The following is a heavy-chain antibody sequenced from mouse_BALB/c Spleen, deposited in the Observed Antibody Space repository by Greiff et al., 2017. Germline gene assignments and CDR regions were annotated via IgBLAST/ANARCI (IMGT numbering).Heavy chain of an antibody. D-gene: IGHD2-4*01. Sequence: LQQPGSELVRPGASVKLSCKASGYTFTSYWMHWVKQRPGQGLEWIGNIYPGSGSTNYDEKFKSKATLTVDTSSSTAYMQLSSLTSEDSAVYYCTRSRSTMITTAYYYAMDYWGQGTSVTVSS. CDR1: GYTFTSYW. CDR2: IYPGSGST. V-gene: IGHV1S22*01. CDR3: TRSRSTMITTAYYYAMDY. J-gene: IGHJ4*01.